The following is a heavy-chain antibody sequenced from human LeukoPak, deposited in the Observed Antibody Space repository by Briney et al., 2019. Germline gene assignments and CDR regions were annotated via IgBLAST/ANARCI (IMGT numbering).Heavy chain of an antibody. J-gene: IGHJ4*02. Sequence: PSETLSLTCTVSGGSISTYFWSWIRLPPGKGLEWIGYDSYSGITNYSPSLKSRVTISLDTSRNQFSLILGSVTAADTAVYYCARHSREASIYYPALFDYWGQGALVTVSS. CDR1: GGSISTYF. CDR2: DSYSGIT. V-gene: IGHV4-59*08. CDR3: ARHSREASIYYPALFDY. D-gene: IGHD3-22*01.